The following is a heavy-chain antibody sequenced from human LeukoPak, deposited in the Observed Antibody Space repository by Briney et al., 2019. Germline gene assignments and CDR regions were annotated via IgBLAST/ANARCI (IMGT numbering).Heavy chain of an antibody. CDR1: GYTFTGYY. CDR2: INPSGGST. Sequence: ASVKVSCKASGYTFTGYYMHWVRQAPGQGLEWMGIINPSGGSTSYAQKFQGRVTMTRDMSTSTVYMELSSLRSEDTAVYYCAREPDSGSYTDAFDIWGQGTMVTVSS. CDR3: AREPDSGSYTDAFDI. J-gene: IGHJ3*02. V-gene: IGHV1-46*01. D-gene: IGHD1-26*01.